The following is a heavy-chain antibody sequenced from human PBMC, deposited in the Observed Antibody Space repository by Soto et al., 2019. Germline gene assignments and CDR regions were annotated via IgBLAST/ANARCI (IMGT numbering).Heavy chain of an antibody. D-gene: IGHD2-15*01. CDR2: IKQDGSEK. CDR1: GFTFSSYW. J-gene: IGHJ4*02. CDR3: ARHIVVVVASDY. V-gene: IGHV3-7*01. Sequence: EVQLVESGGGLVQPGGSLRLSCAASGFTFSSYWMSWVRQAPGKGLEWVANIKQDGSEKYYVDSVKGRFTITRDNAKNSLYLQMNSLRAADTAVYYCARHIVVVVASDYCGQGALDTVAS.